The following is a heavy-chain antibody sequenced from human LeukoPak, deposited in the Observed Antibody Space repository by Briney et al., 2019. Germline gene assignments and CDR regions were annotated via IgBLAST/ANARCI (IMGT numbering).Heavy chain of an antibody. D-gene: IGHD3-22*01. Sequence: GGSLRLSCAASGFTFSSYSMNWVRQAPGKGLERVSSISSSSSYIYYADSVKGRFTISRDNSKNTLYLQMNSLRAEDTAVYYCAKKTYYYDSSGYYYTFEDFYFDYWGQGTLVTVSS. J-gene: IGHJ4*02. CDR3: AKKTYYYDSSGYYYTFEDFYFDY. CDR1: GFTFSSYS. CDR2: ISSSSSYI. V-gene: IGHV3-21*04.